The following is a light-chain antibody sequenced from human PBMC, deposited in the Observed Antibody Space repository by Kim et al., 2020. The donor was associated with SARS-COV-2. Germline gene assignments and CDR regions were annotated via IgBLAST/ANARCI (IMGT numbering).Light chain of an antibody. Sequence: SASVGDRVTITCRASQGIYNWLAWYQQKPGKAPNLLIYSASTLQSGVPSRFSGSGAGTDYTLTISSLQPEDSATYYCQQANSFPLTFGGGTKPEI. V-gene: IGKV1-12*01. CDR3: QQANSFPLT. CDR2: SAS. CDR1: QGIYNW. J-gene: IGKJ4*01.